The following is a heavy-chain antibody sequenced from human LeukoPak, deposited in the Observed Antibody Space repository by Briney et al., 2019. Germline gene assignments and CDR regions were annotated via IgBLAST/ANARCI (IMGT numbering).Heavy chain of an antibody. Sequence: GGSLRLSCEASGFTFRSYGMSWVRQAPGKGLEWVSVISGSGGKTDYADSVKGRFTISRDNSKNTMYLQMNSLRVEDTAEYYCASPVSGWYDYWGQGTLVTVSS. V-gene: IGHV3-23*01. D-gene: IGHD6-19*01. CDR1: GFTFRSYG. CDR3: ASPVSGWYDY. J-gene: IGHJ4*02. CDR2: ISGSGGKT.